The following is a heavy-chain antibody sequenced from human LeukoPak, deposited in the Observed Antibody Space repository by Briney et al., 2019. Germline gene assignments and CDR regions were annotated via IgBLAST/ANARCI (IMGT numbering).Heavy chain of an antibody. CDR3: ACHYYGSATPDH. D-gene: IGHD3-10*01. J-gene: IGHJ4*02. CDR1: GVSFSGYY. CDR2: IYNTGST. Sequence: ETLSLTCAVYGVSFSGYYWSWVRQAPGKGLEWVSVIYNTGSTFYADSVKGRFTISRDSSKNTVYLQMNSLRGEDTAVYYCACHYYGSATPDHWGQGTLVTVSS. V-gene: IGHV3-66*04.